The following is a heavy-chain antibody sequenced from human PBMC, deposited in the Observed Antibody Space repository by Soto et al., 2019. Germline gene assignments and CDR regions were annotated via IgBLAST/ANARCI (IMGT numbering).Heavy chain of an antibody. D-gene: IGHD5-18*01. Sequence: QVQLVQSGAEVQKPGASVKVSCKASGYTFTKYYMHWVRQPPGQGLEWMGIFNPSDGSTSYAQQFHGRVTTTRDTSTSTVYMVLSSLRSEETAMYYCARGGYSYGNWFDPWGQGTLVTVSS. V-gene: IGHV1-46*01. CDR3: ARGGYSYGNWFDP. CDR2: FNPSDGST. CDR1: GYTFTKYY. J-gene: IGHJ5*02.